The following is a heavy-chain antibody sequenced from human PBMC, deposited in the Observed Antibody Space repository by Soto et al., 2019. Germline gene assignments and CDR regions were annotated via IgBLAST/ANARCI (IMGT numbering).Heavy chain of an antibody. D-gene: IGHD7-27*01. Sequence: EVHLVQSGAEMKKPGESLKISCEGSGYTFTNYWIGWVRQMPGKGLEWMGIIYPGDSDTRYSPSFQGQVTFSADKSTRSAYLQWSSLKASDSAIYFCARRDRGNWAFDYWGQGTLVTVSS. V-gene: IGHV5-51*03. CDR1: GYTFTNYW. CDR3: ARRDRGNWAFDY. CDR2: IYPGDSDT. J-gene: IGHJ4*02.